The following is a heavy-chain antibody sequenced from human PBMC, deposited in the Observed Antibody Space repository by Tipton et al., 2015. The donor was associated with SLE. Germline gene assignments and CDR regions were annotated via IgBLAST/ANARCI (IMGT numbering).Heavy chain of an antibody. D-gene: IGHD1-1*01. CDR3: ASGSTGTWFAP. CDR2: MHYKGST. J-gene: IGHJ5*02. V-gene: IGHV4-59*12. CDR1: GDSISSYY. Sequence: QLVQSGAEVKPSETLSLTCTVSGDSISSYYWSWIRQPPGKGLEWIGNMHYKGSTNYRPSLKSRVSMSVDTSRNSFSLKLSSVTAADTAVYYCASGSTGTWFAPWGQGTLVTVSS.